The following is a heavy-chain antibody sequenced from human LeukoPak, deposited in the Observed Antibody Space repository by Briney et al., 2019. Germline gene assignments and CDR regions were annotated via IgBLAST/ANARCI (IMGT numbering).Heavy chain of an antibody. J-gene: IGHJ4*02. D-gene: IGHD3-22*01. CDR2: INTNSGGT. V-gene: IGHV1-2*02. CDR1: GYTLTGYY. CDR3: ARESYDSSGYRFDY. Sequence: ASVKVSCKASGYTLTGYYMHWVRQAPGQGLEWMGWINTNSGGTIYAQKFQGRVTMTRDTSISTAYMELSRLSSDDTAAYYCARESYDSSGYRFDYWGQGTLVPVSS.